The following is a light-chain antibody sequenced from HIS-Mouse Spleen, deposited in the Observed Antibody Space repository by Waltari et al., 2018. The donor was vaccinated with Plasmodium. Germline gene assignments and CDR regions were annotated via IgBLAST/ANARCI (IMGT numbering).Light chain of an antibody. CDR1: VLAKKY. CDR2: KGS. Sequence: SYELTQPSSVSVSPGQPARLTCSGDVLAKKYARWFQQKPGQAPAVVIYKGSERPSGITERVSGSRSGTTVTLTISGAQGEDEADDYCYSAADNNWVFGGGTKLTVL. J-gene: IGLJ3*02. V-gene: IGLV3-27*01. CDR3: YSAADNNWV.